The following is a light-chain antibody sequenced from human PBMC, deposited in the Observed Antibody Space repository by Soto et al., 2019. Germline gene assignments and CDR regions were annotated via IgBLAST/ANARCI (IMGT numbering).Light chain of an antibody. CDR2: EVS. CDR1: SSDVGGHKY. Sequence: QSVLTQPAAVSGTPGKSITISCTGTSSDVGGHKYVSWYQQHTDKAPKVLIFEVSNRPSGISNRFSGSKSGNTASLTISGLQAEDEADYYCSSYTSSTTSVVFGGGTKVTVL. J-gene: IGLJ2*01. CDR3: SSYTSSTTSVV. V-gene: IGLV2-14*01.